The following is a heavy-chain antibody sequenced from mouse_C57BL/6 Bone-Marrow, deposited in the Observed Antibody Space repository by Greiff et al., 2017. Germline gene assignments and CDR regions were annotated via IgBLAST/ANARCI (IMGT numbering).Heavy chain of an antibody. CDR1: GYSITSGYY. D-gene: IGHD2-4*01. Sequence: EVQRVESGPGLVKPSQSLSLTCSVTGYSITSGYYWNWIRQFPGNKLEWMGYISYDGSNNYNPSLKNRISITRDTSKNQFFLKLNSVTTEDTATYYCARDDYDETFAYWGQGTLVTVSA. CDR2: ISYDGSN. CDR3: ARDDYDETFAY. V-gene: IGHV3-6*01. J-gene: IGHJ3*01.